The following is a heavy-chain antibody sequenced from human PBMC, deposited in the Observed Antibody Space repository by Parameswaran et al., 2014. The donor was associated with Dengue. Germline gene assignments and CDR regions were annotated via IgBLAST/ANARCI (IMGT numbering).Heavy chain of an antibody. CDR3: VGTLRFLGDY. J-gene: IGHJ4*02. D-gene: IGHD3-3*01. Sequence: KWIRQPPGKGLEWVSYISSTGNIIYYADSVRGRFTISRDNAKNLLYLQMSSLRAEDTAVYYCVGTLRFLGDYWGQGTLVTVSS. CDR2: ISSTGNII. V-gene: IGHV3-48*03.